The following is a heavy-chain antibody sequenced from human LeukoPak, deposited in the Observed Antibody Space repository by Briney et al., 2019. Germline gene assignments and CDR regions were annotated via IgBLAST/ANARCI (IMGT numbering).Heavy chain of an antibody. CDR3: AKIVGVAARPAFDI. Sequence: GGSLRLSCAASGFTFDDYTMHWVRQAPGKGLEWVSLISWDGVSTYYADSVKGRFTISRDNSKNTLYLQMNSLRAEDTAVYYCAKIVGVAARPAFDIWGLGTMVTVSS. D-gene: IGHD6-6*01. V-gene: IGHV3-43*01. CDR2: ISWDGVST. CDR1: GFTFDDYT. J-gene: IGHJ3*02.